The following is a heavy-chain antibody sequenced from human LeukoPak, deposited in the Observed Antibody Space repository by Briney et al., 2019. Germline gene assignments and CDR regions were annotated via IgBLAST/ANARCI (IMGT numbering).Heavy chain of an antibody. CDR1: GFTFSSYA. D-gene: IGHD6-13*01. Sequence: GGSLRLSCAASGFTFSSYAMHWVRQAPGKGLEWVAVISYDGSNKYYADSVKGRFTISRDNSKNTLYLQLNSLRAEDTAVYYCAKDLFISNWFYFDYWGQGTLVTVSS. J-gene: IGHJ4*02. CDR2: ISYDGSNK. V-gene: IGHV3-30*04. CDR3: AKDLFISNWFYFDY.